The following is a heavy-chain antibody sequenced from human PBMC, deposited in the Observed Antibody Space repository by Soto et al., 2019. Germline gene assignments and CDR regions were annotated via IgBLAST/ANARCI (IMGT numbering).Heavy chain of an antibody. D-gene: IGHD6-19*01. CDR1: GFTFSSYG. CDR3: ARDRRYSSGYFDY. J-gene: IGHJ4*02. Sequence: QVQLVESGGGVVQPGRSLRLSCAASGFTFSSYGMHWVRQAPGKGLEWVAVIWYDGSNKYYADSVKGRFTISRDNSKNTLYLQMNSLRAEDTAVYYCARDRRYSSGYFDYWGQGTLVTVSS. V-gene: IGHV3-33*01. CDR2: IWYDGSNK.